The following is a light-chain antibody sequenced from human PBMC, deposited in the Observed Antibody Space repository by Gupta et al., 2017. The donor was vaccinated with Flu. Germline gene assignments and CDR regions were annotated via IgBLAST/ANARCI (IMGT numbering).Light chain of an antibody. CDR1: NSNIGIKD. Sequence: QSVLTPPLSPSGASGQRVAITCSRSNSNIGIKDVYWYHPLPGTAPKLLIFRNNERPSGVPDRFSGSKSGTSAALAISGLRSEDEADYYCATWDASLSNWVVGGGTKLTVL. J-gene: IGLJ3*02. V-gene: IGLV1-47*01. CDR3: ATWDASLSNWV. CDR2: RNN.